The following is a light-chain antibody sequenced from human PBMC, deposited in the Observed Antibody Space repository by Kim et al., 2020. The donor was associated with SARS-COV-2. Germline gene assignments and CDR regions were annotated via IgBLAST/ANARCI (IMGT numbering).Light chain of an antibody. CDR3: QQYGTSPIT. CDR2: GAS. V-gene: IGKV3-20*01. Sequence: EIVLTQSPATLSLSPGERATLSCRTSQSVHSDYLAWYQQMPGQAPRLLIYGASRRSTGIPDRISGSGSETDFTLTITRLEPEDFAVYFCQQYGTSPITFGQGTRLEIK. CDR1: QSVHSDY. J-gene: IGKJ5*01.